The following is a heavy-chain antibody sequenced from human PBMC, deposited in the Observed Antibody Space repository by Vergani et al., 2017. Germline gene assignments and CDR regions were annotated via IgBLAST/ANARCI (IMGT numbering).Heavy chain of an antibody. V-gene: IGHV4-59*01. J-gene: IGHJ5*02. CDR1: GGSMSGYY. D-gene: IGHD3-10*01. CDR2: MYHSGST. CDR3: GRVADFYGLGSRLLDL. Sequence: QVRLKESGQGLVKPSETLSLTCSVSGGSMSGYYWSWIRQPPGKELEWIGYMYHSGSTNYNPSLETRVTISGDTSKNQFSLKLNSVTAADTAVYYCGRVADFYGLGSRLLDLWGQGILVTVSS.